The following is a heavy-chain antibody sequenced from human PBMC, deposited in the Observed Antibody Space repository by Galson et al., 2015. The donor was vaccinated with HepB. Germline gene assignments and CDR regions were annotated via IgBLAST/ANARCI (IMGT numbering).Heavy chain of an antibody. J-gene: IGHJ3*02. Sequence: SLRLSCAASGFTFSNAWMSWVRQAPGKGLEWVGRIKSKTDGGTTDYAAPVKGRFTISRDDSKNTLYLQTNSLNTEDTAVYYCTTDLITTFAFDIWGQGTMVTVSS. V-gene: IGHV3-15*01. D-gene: IGHD3-16*01. CDR3: TTDLITTFAFDI. CDR1: GFTFSNAW. CDR2: IKSKTDGGTT.